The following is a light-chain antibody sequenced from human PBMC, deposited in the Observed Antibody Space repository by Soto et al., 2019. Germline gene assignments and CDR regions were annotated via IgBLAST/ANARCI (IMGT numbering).Light chain of an antibody. CDR3: QQYGRFLT. Sequence: DIQMTQSPSTLSASVGDRVTITCRASQSIDTALAWYQQKPGKAPNLLIYRASNLESGVPSRFSGSGSGTDFTLAISSLQPDDFATYYCQQYGRFLTFGQGTKLEIK. CDR2: RAS. CDR1: QSIDTA. J-gene: IGKJ2*01. V-gene: IGKV1-5*03.